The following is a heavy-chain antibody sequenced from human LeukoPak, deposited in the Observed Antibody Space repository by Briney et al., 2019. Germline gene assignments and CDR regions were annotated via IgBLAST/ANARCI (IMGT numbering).Heavy chain of an antibody. V-gene: IGHV5-51*01. CDR2: IYPGDSDT. J-gene: IGHJ4*02. CDR3: ARHGPDYYDSSGYYWAHYFDY. CDR1: GYSFTSYW. D-gene: IGHD3-22*01. Sequence: GESLKISCKGSGYSFTSYWIGWVRQMPGKGLEWMGIIYPGDSDTRYSPSFQGQVTISADKSISTAYLQWSSLKASDTAMYYSARHGPDYYDSSGYYWAHYFDYWGQGTLVTVSS.